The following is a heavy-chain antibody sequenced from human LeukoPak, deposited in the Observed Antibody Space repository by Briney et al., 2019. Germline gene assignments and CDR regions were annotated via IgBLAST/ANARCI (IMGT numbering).Heavy chain of an antibody. CDR3: ARDPRGYNWNDVGYFDY. Sequence: GGSLRLSCAASGFTLSDYDMSWIRQVPGKGLEWLSYSSTSGRTTFYADSVKGRFTISRDNAKNSLYLQMNSLRAEDTAVYYCARDPRGYNWNDVGYFDYWGQGTLVTVSS. CDR2: SSTSGRTT. CDR1: GFTLSDYD. V-gene: IGHV3-11*04. D-gene: IGHD1-1*01. J-gene: IGHJ4*02.